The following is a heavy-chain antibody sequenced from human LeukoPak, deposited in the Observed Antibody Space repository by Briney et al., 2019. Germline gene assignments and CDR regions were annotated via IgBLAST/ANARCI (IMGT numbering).Heavy chain of an antibody. J-gene: IGHJ4*02. Sequence: SETLSLTCTVSGGSVSSGSYYWSWIRQPPGKGLEWIGYMYYSGSTNYNPSLKSRVTMSVDTSKNQFSLELSSVTAADTAVYYCARRMSGPRYFDYWGQGTLVAVS. CDR2: MYYSGST. D-gene: IGHD3-3*01. V-gene: IGHV4-61*01. CDR1: GGSVSSGSYY. CDR3: ARRMSGPRYFDY.